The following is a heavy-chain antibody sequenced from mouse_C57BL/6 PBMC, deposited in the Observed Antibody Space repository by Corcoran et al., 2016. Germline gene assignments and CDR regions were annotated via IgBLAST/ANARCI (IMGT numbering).Heavy chain of an antibody. CDR2: INPNNGGT. D-gene: IGHD2-1*01. V-gene: IGHV1-26*01. Sequence: EVQLQQSGPELVKPGASVKISCKASGYTFTDYYMNCVKHSHGKSREWNGDINPNNGGTSYNQKFKGKATLTVDKSSSTAYMELRSLTSEDSAVYYCASYGNYCCDYWGQGTTLTVSS. CDR3: ASYGNYCCDY. J-gene: IGHJ2*01. CDR1: GYTFTDYY.